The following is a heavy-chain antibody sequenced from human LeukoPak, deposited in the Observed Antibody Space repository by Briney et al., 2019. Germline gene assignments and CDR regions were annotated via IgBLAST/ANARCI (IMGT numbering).Heavy chain of an antibody. CDR2: IYSGGNS. J-gene: IGHJ5*01. V-gene: IGHV3-53*01. D-gene: IGHD5-18*01. Sequence: GGSLRLSCAASGFTVSSNYMSWVRQAPGKGLEWVSVIYSGGNSYYSDSVKGRFTISRDNSKSTLYLQMNSLRVEDTAVYYCTGAHSNSWSVFWGQGTLVTVSS. CDR1: GFTVSSNY. CDR3: TGAHSNSWSVF.